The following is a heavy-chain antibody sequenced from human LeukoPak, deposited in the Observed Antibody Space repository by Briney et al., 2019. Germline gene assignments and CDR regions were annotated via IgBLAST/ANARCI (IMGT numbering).Heavy chain of an antibody. J-gene: IGHJ4*02. V-gene: IGHV3-7*01. CDR3: ASHYNILTGCSSFDY. D-gene: IGHD3-9*01. CDR2: INQDGSEK. Sequence: GGSLRLSCAASGFTFSSYWMNWVRQAPGKGLEWVANINQDGSEKYSVDSVKGRFTISRDNAKNSLYLQMNSLRVEDTAVYHCASHYNILTGCSSFDYWGQGTLVTVSS. CDR1: GFTFSSYW.